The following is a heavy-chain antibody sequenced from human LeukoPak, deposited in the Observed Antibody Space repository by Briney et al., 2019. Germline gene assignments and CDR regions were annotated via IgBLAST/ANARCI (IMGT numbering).Heavy chain of an antibody. Sequence: GESLKISCKGSAYSFTISWIGWVRQMPGKGLEWMGIIYPGDSDTRYSPSFQGQVTISADKSISTAYLQWSSLKASDTAMYYCARARMTVAGTSSYFDYWGQGTLVTVSS. D-gene: IGHD6-19*01. CDR3: ARARMTVAGTSSYFDY. CDR2: IYPGDSDT. J-gene: IGHJ4*02. CDR1: AYSFTISW. V-gene: IGHV5-51*01.